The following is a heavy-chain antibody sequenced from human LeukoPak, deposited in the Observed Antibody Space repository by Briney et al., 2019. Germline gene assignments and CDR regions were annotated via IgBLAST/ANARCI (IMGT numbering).Heavy chain of an antibody. CDR3: AKDRGYCSGGRCFYFDY. Sequence: GGSLRLSCAASGFTFSSYAMSWVRQAPGKGLEWVSAISGSGGSTYYADSVKGRFTISRDNSKNTLYLQMNSLRAEDTAVYYCAKDRGYCSGGRCFYFDYWGQGTLVTVSS. V-gene: IGHV3-23*01. D-gene: IGHD2-15*01. CDR1: GFTFSSYA. J-gene: IGHJ4*02. CDR2: ISGSGGST.